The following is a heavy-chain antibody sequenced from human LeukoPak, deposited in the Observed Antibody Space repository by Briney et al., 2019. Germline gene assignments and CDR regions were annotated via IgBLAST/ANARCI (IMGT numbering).Heavy chain of an antibody. V-gene: IGHV3-23*01. Sequence: GGSLRLSCGASGFRFTDYPMGWVRLAPGKGLEWVSAISGSGDGRYYADSVKGRFTISRDNSKNTLYLLMNSLRAEDTAVYYCARTRWSSSWYYFDYWGQGTLVTVSS. CDR2: ISGSGDGR. D-gene: IGHD6-13*01. CDR1: GFRFTDYP. J-gene: IGHJ4*02. CDR3: ARTRWSSSWYYFDY.